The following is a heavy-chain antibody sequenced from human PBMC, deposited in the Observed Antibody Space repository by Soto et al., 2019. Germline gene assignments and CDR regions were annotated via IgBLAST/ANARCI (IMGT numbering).Heavy chain of an antibody. D-gene: IGHD3-22*01. CDR3: ARGGYYDSSGRLSRGYYYGMDV. CDR1: GYTFTGYY. Sequence: ASVNGCGKSAGYTFTGYYMHWVRQAPGQGLECMGWINPNSGGTNYAQKFQGSVTMTRDTSISTAYMELSRLRSEDTAVYYCARGGYYDSSGRLSRGYYYGMDVWGQRTTVTVS. V-gene: IGHV1-2*04. J-gene: IGHJ6*02. CDR2: INPNSGGT.